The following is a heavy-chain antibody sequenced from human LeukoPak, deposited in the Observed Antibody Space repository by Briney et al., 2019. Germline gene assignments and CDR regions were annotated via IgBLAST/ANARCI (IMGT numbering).Heavy chain of an antibody. CDR3: GRGSYWFDP. CDR1: GYTFTAHY. V-gene: IGHV1-2*02. J-gene: IGHJ5*02. CDR2: INANSGDT. Sequence: ASVKVSCEASGYTFTAHYVHWVRQAPGQGLEWMGWINANSGDTKYADRFQGRVTMTRDTSISTAYMELSRLTFDDTAVYYCGRGSYWFDPSGQGTLVTVSS. D-gene: IGHD3-16*01.